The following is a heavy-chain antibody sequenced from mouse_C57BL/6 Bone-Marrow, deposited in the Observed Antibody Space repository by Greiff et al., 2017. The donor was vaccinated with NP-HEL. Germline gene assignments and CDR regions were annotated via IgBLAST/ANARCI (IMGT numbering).Heavy chain of an antibody. D-gene: IGHD2-1*01. J-gene: IGHJ2*01. CDR3: ASEMATMAIDY. CDR2: IYIGNGYT. CDR1: GYTFTSYG. V-gene: IGHV1-58*01. Sequence: VHVKQSGAELVRPGSSVKMSCKTSGYTFTSYGINWVKQRPGQGLEWVGYIYIGNGYTEYNEKFKGKATLTSDTSSSTAYMQLSSLTSEDSAIYFCASEMATMAIDYWGQGTTLTVSS.